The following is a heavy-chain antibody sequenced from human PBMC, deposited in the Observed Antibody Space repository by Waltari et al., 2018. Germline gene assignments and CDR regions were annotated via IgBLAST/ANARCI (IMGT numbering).Heavy chain of an antibody. J-gene: IGHJ5*02. V-gene: IGHV1-69*02. CDR1: GGTFSSYP. CDR3: ARGGEMATITSVEFDP. CDR2: IMPNLGIA. D-gene: IGHD3-16*01. Sequence: VQLVQSGAEVKKPGSSVKVSCKASGGTFSSYPISWVRQAPGQGLEWMGRIMPNLGIANYAQKFQGRVTITADKSTSTAYMELSSLRSEDTAVYYCARGGEMATITSVEFDPWGQGTLVTVSS.